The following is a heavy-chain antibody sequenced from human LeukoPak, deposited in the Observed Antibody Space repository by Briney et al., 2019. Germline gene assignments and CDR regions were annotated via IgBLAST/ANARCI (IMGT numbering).Heavy chain of an antibody. CDR1: GFTFSSYA. Sequence: PGGSLRLPCAASGFTFSSYAMHWVRQAPGKGLEWVAVISYDGSNKYYADSVKGRFTISRDNSKNTLYLQMNSLRAEDTAVYYCARGAAHGMDVWGQGTTVTVSS. V-gene: IGHV3-30*04. CDR2: ISYDGSNK. CDR3: ARGAAHGMDV. D-gene: IGHD6-25*01. J-gene: IGHJ6*02.